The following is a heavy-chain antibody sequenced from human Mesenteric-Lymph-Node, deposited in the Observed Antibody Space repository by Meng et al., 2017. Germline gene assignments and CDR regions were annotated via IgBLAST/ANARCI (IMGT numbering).Heavy chain of an antibody. V-gene: IGHV3-11*04. Sequence: GESLKISCAASGFTFSDYYMSWIRQAPGKGLEWVSYISSSGSTIYYADSVKGRFTISRDNAKNSLYLQMNSLRAEDTAVYYCATGEGGANAFDIWGQGTMVTVSS. D-gene: IGHD3-10*01. J-gene: IGHJ3*02. CDR3: ATGEGGANAFDI. CDR1: GFTFSDYY. CDR2: ISSSGSTI.